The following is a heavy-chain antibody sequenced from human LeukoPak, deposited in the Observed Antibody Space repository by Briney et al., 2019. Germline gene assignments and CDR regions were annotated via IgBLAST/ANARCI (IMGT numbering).Heavy chain of an antibody. Sequence: GGSLRLSCAASGFTFSSYGMHWVRQAPGKGLEWLSFIQYDGSDKHHADSVKGRFTISRANSKNTLYLQMNSLRADDTAAYYCTQPAPLDYWGQGTLVTVSS. CDR1: GFTFSSYG. D-gene: IGHD5-18*01. CDR3: TQPAPLDY. CDR2: IQYDGSDK. J-gene: IGHJ4*02. V-gene: IGHV3-30*02.